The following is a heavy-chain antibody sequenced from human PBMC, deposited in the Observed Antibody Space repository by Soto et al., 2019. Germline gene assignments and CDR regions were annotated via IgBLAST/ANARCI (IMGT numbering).Heavy chain of an antibody. V-gene: IGHV1-2*02. D-gene: IGHD3-10*01. J-gene: IGHJ6*02. CDR2: INPNSGGT. Sequence: ASVKVSCKASGYTFTGYYMHWVRQAPGQGLEWMGWINPNSGGTNYAQKFQGRVTMTRDTSISTAYMELSRLRSDDTAVYYCARARITMVRGGPYYYGMDVWGQGTTVTVSS. CDR1: GYTFTGYY. CDR3: ARARITMVRGGPYYYGMDV.